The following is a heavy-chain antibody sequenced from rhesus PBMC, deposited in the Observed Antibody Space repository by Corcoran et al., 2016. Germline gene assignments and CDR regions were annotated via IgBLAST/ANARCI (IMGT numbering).Heavy chain of an antibody. CDR2: ISSDGTNK. V-gene: IGHV3-54*02. CDR3: TRFDV. Sequence: EVQLVESGGGLAQPGGSLRLPCAASGFPLCIYGIPWVRLAPGKGLEWVAVISSDGTNKYYADSVKDRFTISRDNSNSMVYLQMNNLKLEDTAVYYCTRFDVWGPGVLVIVSS. J-gene: IGHJ5-1*01. CDR1: GFPLCIYG.